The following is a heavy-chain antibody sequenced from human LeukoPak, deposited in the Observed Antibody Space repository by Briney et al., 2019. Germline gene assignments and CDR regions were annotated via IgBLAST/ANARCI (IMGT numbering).Heavy chain of an antibody. CDR1: GYSFTTYW. CDR2: VDPSDSDT. J-gene: IGHJ4*02. Sequence: GESLKISCKASGYSFTTYWIGWVRQMPGKGLEWMGIVDPSDSDTRYTPSFQGQVTISADKSLTTAYLQWNSLKASDTALYYCARQTAMGRSGDYWGQGTLVTVSS. CDR3: ARQTAMGRSGDY. V-gene: IGHV5-51*01. D-gene: IGHD5-18*01.